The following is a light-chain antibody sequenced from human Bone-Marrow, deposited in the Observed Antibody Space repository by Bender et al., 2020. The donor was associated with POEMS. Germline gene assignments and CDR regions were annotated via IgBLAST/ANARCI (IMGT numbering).Light chain of an antibody. Sequence: QSALTQPASVSGSPGQSITISCTGTTSDIGGYNSFSWYQQHLGKAPKLIISDVTTRPSGVPDRFSGSKYGDTASRTISGLQPEDEADYYYCSYGGSDNWGVFGGGTNVIVL. J-gene: IGLJ3*02. CDR3: CSYGGSDNWGV. CDR2: DVT. CDR1: TSDIGGYNS. V-gene: IGLV2-11*01.